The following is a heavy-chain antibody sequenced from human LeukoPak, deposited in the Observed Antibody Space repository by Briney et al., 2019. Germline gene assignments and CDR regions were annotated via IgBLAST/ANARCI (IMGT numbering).Heavy chain of an antibody. Sequence: GRSLRLSCAASGFTFSTSGMHWVRQAPGKGLEWVAVISYDGSDKHYADSVKGRFTISRDNSKNTLYLQMNSLRAEDTAVYYCARDHGMIAGLYYFDYWGQGTLVTVSS. CDR3: ARDHGMIAGLYYFDY. D-gene: IGHD3-16*01. V-gene: IGHV3-30*03. CDR2: ISYDGSDK. J-gene: IGHJ4*02. CDR1: GFTFSTSG.